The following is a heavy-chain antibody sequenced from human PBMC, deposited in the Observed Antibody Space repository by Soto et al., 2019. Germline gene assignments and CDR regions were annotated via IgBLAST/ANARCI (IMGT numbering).Heavy chain of an antibody. J-gene: IGHJ1*01. V-gene: IGHV4-30-4*01. CDR3: ARVGRLKYYYDSSGPEGFQR. Sequence: SATLSLTCPVSGGSISSGDYYWSWIRQPPGKGLEWIGYIYYSGSTYYNPSLKSRVTISVDTSKNQFALKLSSVTAADTAVYYRARVGRLKYYYDSSGPEGFQRCRQGTLVTVSS. CDR1: GGSISSGDYY. CDR2: IYYSGST. D-gene: IGHD3-22*01.